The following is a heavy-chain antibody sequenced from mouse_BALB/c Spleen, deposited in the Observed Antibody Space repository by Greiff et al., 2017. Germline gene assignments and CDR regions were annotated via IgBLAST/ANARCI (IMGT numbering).Heavy chain of an antibody. CDR3: ARDSYYYGSSYWFAY. V-gene: IGHV5-4*02. CDR2: ISDGGSYT. D-gene: IGHD1-1*01. CDR1: GFTFSDYY. Sequence: EVKVVESGGGLVKPGGSLKLSCAASGFTFSDYYMYWVRQTPEKRLEWVATISDGGSYTYYPDSVKGRFTISRDNAKNNLYLQMSSLKSEDTAMYYCARDSYYYGSSYWFAYWGQGTLVTVSA. J-gene: IGHJ3*01.